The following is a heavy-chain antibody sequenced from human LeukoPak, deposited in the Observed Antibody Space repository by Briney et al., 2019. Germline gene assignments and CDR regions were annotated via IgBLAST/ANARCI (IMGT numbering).Heavy chain of an antibody. CDR3: ARWRYSYGGGYYMDV. V-gene: IGHV4-59*12. D-gene: IGHD5-18*01. Sequence: SETLSLTCTVSGGSISSYYWSWIRQPPGKGLEWIGYIYYSGSTNYNPSLKSRVTISVDTSKNQFSLKLSSVTAADTAVYYCARWRYSYGGGYYMDVWGKGTTVTISS. CDR2: IYYSGST. CDR1: GGSISSYY. J-gene: IGHJ6*03.